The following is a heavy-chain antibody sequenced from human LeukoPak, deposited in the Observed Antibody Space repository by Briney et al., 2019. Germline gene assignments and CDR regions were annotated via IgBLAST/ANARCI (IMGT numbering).Heavy chain of an antibody. D-gene: IGHD6-25*01. CDR1: GGSISSYY. CDR3: ARRGRNSSGWQDYL. J-gene: IGHJ4*02. Sequence: SEALSLTCTVSGGSISSYYWSWIRQPPGKGLEWIANIYHTGSTNYNPSLSSRVTISIDTAKNQFSLKLTSVTAADTAVYYCARRGRNSSGWQDYLWGQGTLVTVSS. CDR2: IYHTGST. V-gene: IGHV4-59*01.